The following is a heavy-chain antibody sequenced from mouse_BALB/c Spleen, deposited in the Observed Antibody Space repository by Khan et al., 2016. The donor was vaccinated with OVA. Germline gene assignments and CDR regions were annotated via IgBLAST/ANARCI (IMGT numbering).Heavy chain of an antibody. D-gene: IGHD2-10*01. CDR1: GSSLTNYG. V-gene: IGHV2-6-1*01. CDR3: ARQPYYHYYVMDY. CDR2: IWSDGST. J-gene: IGHJ4*01. Sequence: QMQLEESGPGLVAPSQSLSITCTISGSSLTNYGVHWVRQPPGKGLEWLVVIWSDGSTTYNSDLKSRLSISKDNSKSQVFLKMNSLQTDDTAMYYCARQPYYHYYVMDYWGQGTSVTVSS.